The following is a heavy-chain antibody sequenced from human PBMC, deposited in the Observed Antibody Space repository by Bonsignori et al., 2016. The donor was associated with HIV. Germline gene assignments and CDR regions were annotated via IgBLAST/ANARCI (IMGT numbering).Heavy chain of an antibody. CDR2: IDTSGST. J-gene: IGHJ4*02. CDR3: ARDYYDSSGYYWVY. Sequence: QVQLQESGPGLVKPSETLSLACTVSGGSISRYYWNWIRQPAGQGLEWLGRIDTSGSTNYNPSLKSRVTMSVDTSKNQFSLKLNFVTAADTAVYYCARDYYDSSGYYWVYWGQGTPVTVSS. V-gene: IGHV4-4*07. CDR1: GGSISRYY. D-gene: IGHD3-22*01.